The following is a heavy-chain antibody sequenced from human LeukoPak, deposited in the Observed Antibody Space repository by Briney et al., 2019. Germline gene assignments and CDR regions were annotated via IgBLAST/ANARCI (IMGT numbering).Heavy chain of an antibody. CDR3: ARGLRLLPPRFDI. CDR2: INHSGST. CDR1: GGSFSGYY. Sequence: SETLSLTCAVYGGSFSGYYWSWIRQPPGKGLEWIGEINHSGSTNYNPSLKSRVTISVDTSKNQFSLKLSSVTAADTAVYYCARGLRLLPPRFDIWGQGTMVTVSS. V-gene: IGHV4-34*01. D-gene: IGHD2-15*01. J-gene: IGHJ3*02.